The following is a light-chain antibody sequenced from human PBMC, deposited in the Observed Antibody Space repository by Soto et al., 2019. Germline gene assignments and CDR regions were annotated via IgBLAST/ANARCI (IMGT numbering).Light chain of an antibody. CDR2: EVG. CDR3: SSHTSTSTWV. Sequence: QSALTQPASVSGSPGQSITISCTGTSSDIGDYNYVSWYQQHPGKAPKLIIFEVGDRPSGVSNRFSGSKSGYTASLTISGRQAEDEADYYCSSHTSTSTWVFGAGTKLTVL. J-gene: IGLJ3*02. CDR1: SSDIGDYNY. V-gene: IGLV2-14*01.